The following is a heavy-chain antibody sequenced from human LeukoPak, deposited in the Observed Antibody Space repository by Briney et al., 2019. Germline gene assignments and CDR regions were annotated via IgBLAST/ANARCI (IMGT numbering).Heavy chain of an antibody. D-gene: IGHD1-1*01. J-gene: IGHJ6*03. Sequence: PSETLSLTYTVSGGSISGHYWSWIRQPPGKGLEWTGYIYYSGSTNYNPSLRSRVAISVDTSKNQFSLELSSVTAADTAVYYCARLHADTTLTPYYYYIYVWGKGTTVTVSS. V-gene: IGHV4-59*11. CDR1: GGSISGHY. CDR3: ARLHADTTLTPYYYYIYV. CDR2: IYYSGST.